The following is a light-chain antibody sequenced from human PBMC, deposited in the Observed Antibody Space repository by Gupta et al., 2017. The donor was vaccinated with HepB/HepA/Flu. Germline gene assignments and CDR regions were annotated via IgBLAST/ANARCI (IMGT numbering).Light chain of an antibody. J-gene: IGKJ2*01. V-gene: IGKV3-20*01. Sequence: IVLTQSPGTLALSPGERATLSYRASQSISSSQLAWYQQKPGQAPRLLMYGVSVRATGIPDRFSGSGSGTDFTLTISRLEPEDFAVYYCQQDGTSPYAFGQGTKLEI. CDR1: QSISSSQ. CDR2: GVS. CDR3: QQDGTSPYA.